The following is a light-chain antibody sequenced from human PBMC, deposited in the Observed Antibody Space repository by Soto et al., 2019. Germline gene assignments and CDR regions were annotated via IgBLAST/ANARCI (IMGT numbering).Light chain of an antibody. CDR1: SSNIGNNY. CDR3: GTWDSSLSAAGV. CDR2: ENN. J-gene: IGLJ3*02. Sequence: QSVLTQPPSVSAAPGQKVTISCSGSSSNIGNNYVSWYQQLPGTAPKLLIYENNKPPSGIPDRFSGSKSGTSATLGITGLQTGDEADYYCGTWDSSLSAAGVFGGGTQLTVL. V-gene: IGLV1-51*02.